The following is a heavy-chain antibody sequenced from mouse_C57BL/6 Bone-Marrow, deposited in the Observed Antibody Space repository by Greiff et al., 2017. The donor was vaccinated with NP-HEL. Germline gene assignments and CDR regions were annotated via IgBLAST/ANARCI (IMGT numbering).Heavy chain of an antibody. Sequence: VQLKESGPGLVQPSGFSLTSYGVHWVRQSPGKGLEWLGVIWRGGSTDYNAAFMSRLSITKDNSKSQVFFKMNSLQADDTAIYYCAISTMVTTRAMDYWGQGTSVTVSS. J-gene: IGHJ4*01. CDR1: GFSLTSYG. CDR3: AISTMVTTRAMDY. CDR2: IWRGGST. D-gene: IGHD2-2*01. V-gene: IGHV2-5*01.